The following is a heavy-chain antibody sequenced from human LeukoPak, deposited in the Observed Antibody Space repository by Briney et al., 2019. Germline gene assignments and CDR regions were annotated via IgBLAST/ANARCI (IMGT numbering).Heavy chain of an antibody. J-gene: IGHJ6*02. D-gene: IGHD3-16*01. V-gene: IGHV3-74*01. CDR1: GFSFSNYW. CDR2: INSAGSST. Sequence: GGSLRLSCAASGFSFSNYWMHWVRQAPGKGLVWVSRINSAGSSTSYADSVKGRFTISRDNAKNTLYLQMNSLRAEDTAVYYCAGEFSNSPASMDVWGQGTTVTVSS. CDR3: AGEFSNSPASMDV.